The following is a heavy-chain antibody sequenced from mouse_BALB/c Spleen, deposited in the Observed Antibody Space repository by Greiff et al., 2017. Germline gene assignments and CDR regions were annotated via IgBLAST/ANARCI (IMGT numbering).Heavy chain of an antibody. CDR1: GFTFSSYT. J-gene: IGHJ3*01. CDR2: ISNGGGST. V-gene: IGHV5-12-2*01. D-gene: IGHD2-4*01. Sequence: EVNVVESGGGLVQPGGSLKLSCAASGFTFSSYTMSWVRQTPEKRLEWVAYISNGGGSTYYPDTVKGRFTISRDNAKNTLYLQMSSLKSEDTAMYYCARPGDYDVWFAYWGQGTLVTVSA. CDR3: ARPGDYDVWFAY.